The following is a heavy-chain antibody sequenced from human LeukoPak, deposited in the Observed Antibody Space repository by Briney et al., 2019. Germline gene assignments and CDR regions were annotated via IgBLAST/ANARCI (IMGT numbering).Heavy chain of an antibody. CDR2: INPSGGST. V-gene: IGHV1-46*01. CDR1: GYKFTNYY. Sequence: ASVKVSCKASGYKFTNYYMHWVRQAPGQGLEWMGIINPSGGSTSYAQRFQGRVTMTRDTSTSTVYMDLSSLRSEDTAMYYCARDQIGGGRGGFDSWGQGTLVTVSS. J-gene: IGHJ4*02. CDR3: ARDQIGGGRGGFDS. D-gene: IGHD3-16*01.